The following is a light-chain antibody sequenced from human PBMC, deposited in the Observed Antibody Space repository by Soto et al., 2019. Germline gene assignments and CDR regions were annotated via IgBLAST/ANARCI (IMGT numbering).Light chain of an antibody. J-gene: IGKJ1*01. Sequence: DIVMTQSPDSLAVSLGERATINCKSSQSVLYSSNNKNYLAWYQQKPGQPPKLLIYWASTRESGVPDRFSGSGAGTAFTLTIGSLEAEDVAVYYCQQYYSTPRTFGQGTQVEIK. CDR2: WAS. CDR1: QSVLYSSNNKNY. V-gene: IGKV4-1*01. CDR3: QQYYSTPRT.